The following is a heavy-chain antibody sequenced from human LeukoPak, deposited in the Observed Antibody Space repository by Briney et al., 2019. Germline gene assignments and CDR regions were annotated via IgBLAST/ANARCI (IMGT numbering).Heavy chain of an antibody. Sequence: ETLSLTCTVSGGSISTYYWSWVRQAPGKGLEWVGRIKSKTDGGTTDYAAPVKARFSISRDDSKSTLYLQMTNLKTEDTAVYYCTTGLRWEQIPWYYMDVWGQGTTVTVSS. CDR1: GGSISTYY. D-gene: IGHD1-26*01. CDR2: IKSKTDGGTT. V-gene: IGHV3-15*01. CDR3: TTGLRWEQIPWYYMDV. J-gene: IGHJ6*01.